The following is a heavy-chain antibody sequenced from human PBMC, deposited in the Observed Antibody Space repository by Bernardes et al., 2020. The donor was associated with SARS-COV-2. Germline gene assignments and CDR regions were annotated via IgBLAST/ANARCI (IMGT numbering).Heavy chain of an antibody. D-gene: IGHD6-13*01. CDR2: VSSSGGRT. Sequence: GVLRLSCAASGLTLSSYAMTWVRQAPGKGLEWVSGVSSSGGRTYYADSVKGRFTMSRDNSKNTVYLQMNSLRADDTAIYYCAKDIYTSSWLQDGVDVWGQGTTVTVSS. CDR1: GLTLSSYA. J-gene: IGHJ6*02. V-gene: IGHV3-23*01. CDR3: AKDIYTSSWLQDGVDV.